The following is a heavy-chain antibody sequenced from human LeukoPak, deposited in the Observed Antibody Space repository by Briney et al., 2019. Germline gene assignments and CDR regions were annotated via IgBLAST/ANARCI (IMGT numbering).Heavy chain of an antibody. J-gene: IGHJ4*02. CDR3: ARELFDFDY. V-gene: IGHV3-23*01. Sequence: GGSLRLSCAPSVFTFDNFAMTWVRQAPGKGLEWVSEITGSGGSTYYADSVKGRFTISRDNSKNTLYLQMNSLRAEDTAIYYCARELFDFDYWGQGTLVTVSS. CDR1: VFTFDNFA. D-gene: IGHD3-10*01. CDR2: ITGSGGST.